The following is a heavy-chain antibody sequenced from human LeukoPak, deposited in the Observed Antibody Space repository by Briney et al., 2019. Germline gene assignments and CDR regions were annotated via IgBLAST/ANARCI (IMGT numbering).Heavy chain of an antibody. V-gene: IGHV1-69*05. D-gene: IGHD1-26*01. CDR2: VIPIFGTA. J-gene: IGHJ4*02. CDR3: AMSWSGGYYVYYDY. Sequence: SVKVSCKASGGTFSSYAISWVRQAPGQGLEWMGGVIPIFGTANYAQKFQGRVTITTDESTSTAYMELSSLRSEDTAVYYCAMSWSGGYYVYYDYWGQGTLVTVSS. CDR1: GGTFSSYA.